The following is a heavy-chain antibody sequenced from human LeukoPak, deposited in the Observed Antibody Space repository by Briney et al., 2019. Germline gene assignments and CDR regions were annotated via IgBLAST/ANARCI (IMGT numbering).Heavy chain of an antibody. D-gene: IGHD6-19*01. CDR1: GYTFTGYY. CDR2: INPNSGGI. Sequence: ASVKVSCKASGYTFTGYYMHWVRQAPGQGLEWMGWINPNSGGINYAQKFQGRVTMTRDTSISTAYMELSRLRSDDTAVYYCARSFYSSGWYYYYYGMDVWGQGTTVTVSS. CDR3: ARSFYSSGWYYYYYGMDV. J-gene: IGHJ6*02. V-gene: IGHV1-2*02.